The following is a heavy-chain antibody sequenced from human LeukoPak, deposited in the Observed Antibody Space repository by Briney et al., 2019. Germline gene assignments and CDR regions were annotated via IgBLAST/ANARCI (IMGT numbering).Heavy chain of an antibody. J-gene: IGHJ3*02. V-gene: IGHV1-8*01. CDR1: GYTFTSYD. CDR2: MNPNRGNT. D-gene: IGHD6-13*01. CDR3: ARHAVQLGTHYDAFDI. Sequence: ASVKVSCKASGYTFTSYDINWVRQATGQGLEWMGWMNPNRGNTGYAQKFQGRVTMTRTTSISPAYMELSSLRSEDTAVYYCARHAVQLGTHYDAFDIWGQGTMVTVSS.